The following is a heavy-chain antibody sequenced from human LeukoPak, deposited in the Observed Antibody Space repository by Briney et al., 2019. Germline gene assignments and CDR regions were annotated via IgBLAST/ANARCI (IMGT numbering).Heavy chain of an antibody. CDR1: GYIFTTYW. CDR3: ARHADLSSPFDY. V-gene: IGHV5-51*01. J-gene: IGHJ4*02. D-gene: IGHD2-2*01. CDR2: IYPGDSDI. Sequence: GDSLKISCQVSGYIFTTYWIAWVRHMPGRGLEWMGIIYPGDSDIRYNPSFMGQVIISADKYINTAYLQWSTLEASDTAIYFCARHADLSSPFDYRGQGTLVTVSS.